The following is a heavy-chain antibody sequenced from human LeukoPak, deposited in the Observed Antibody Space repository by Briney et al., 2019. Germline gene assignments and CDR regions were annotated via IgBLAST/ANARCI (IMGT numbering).Heavy chain of an antibody. CDR2: IYHTGST. J-gene: IGHJ4*02. D-gene: IGHD7-27*01. V-gene: IGHV4-59*02. CDR1: GGSVSDYY. Sequence: SETLSLTCTISGGSVSDYYWSWIRQSPGKGLEWIGYIYHTGSTSYSPSLKSRVTISADTSQNQFSLRLSSVTAADTAVYYCASRKLGNDYWGQGTLVTVSS. CDR3: ASRKLGNDY.